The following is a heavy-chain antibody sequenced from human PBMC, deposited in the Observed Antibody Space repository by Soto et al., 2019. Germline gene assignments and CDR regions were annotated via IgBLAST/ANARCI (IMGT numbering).Heavy chain of an antibody. Sequence: GGSISSYYWSWIRQPPGKGLEWIGYIYYRGSTNYNPSLKSRVTVSVDTPKNQFSLKLSSVTAADTAVYYCARAPYDFWSGYYTGIGASFDYWGQGALVTVSS. CDR1: GGSISSYY. D-gene: IGHD3-3*01. CDR2: IYYRGST. J-gene: IGHJ4*02. V-gene: IGHV4-59*08. CDR3: ARAPYDFWSGYYTGIGASFDY.